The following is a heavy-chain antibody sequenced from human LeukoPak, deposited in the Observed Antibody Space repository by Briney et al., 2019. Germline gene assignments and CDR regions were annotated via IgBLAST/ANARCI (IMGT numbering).Heavy chain of an antibody. CDR3: ARIVGEYYYYYYMTV. V-gene: IGHV5-51*01. Sequence: GEALKISCKGSGYSFTSYWIGWVRQMPGKGLEWMGIIYPGDSDTRYSPSFQGQVTISAAKSISTAYLQWSSLMASDTAMYYCARIVGEYYYYYYMTVWGKGTTVTVSS. CDR1: GYSFTSYW. D-gene: IGHD3-10*01. J-gene: IGHJ6*03. CDR2: IYPGDSDT.